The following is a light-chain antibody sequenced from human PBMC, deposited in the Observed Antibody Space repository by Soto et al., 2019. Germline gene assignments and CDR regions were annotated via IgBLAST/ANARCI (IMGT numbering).Light chain of an antibody. J-gene: IGKJ1*01. V-gene: IGKV3-11*01. CDR1: QSVSSY. CDR3: QQRSNWPPKWT. Sequence: EVVMTQSPATLSVSPGDKVSLSCRASQSVSSYLAWYQQKPGQAPRLLMYDALNRATGIPARFSGSGSGTDFTLTISSLEPEDCAVYYGQQRSNWPPKWTFGQGTKVDIK. CDR2: DAL.